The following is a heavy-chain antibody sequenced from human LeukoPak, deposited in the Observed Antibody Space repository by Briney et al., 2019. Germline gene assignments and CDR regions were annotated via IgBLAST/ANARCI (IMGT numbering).Heavy chain of an antibody. CDR1: GFTFSSYG. J-gene: IGHJ4*02. Sequence: PGGSLRLSCAASGFTFSSYGMHWVRQAPGKGLEWVAVISYDGSNKYYADSVKGRFTISRDNSKNTLYLQMNSLRAEDTAVYYCAKPSITPGGSGHAGARGYWGQGTLVTVSS. CDR3: AKPSITPGGSGHAGARGY. CDR2: ISYDGSNK. V-gene: IGHV3-30*18. D-gene: IGHD2-15*01.